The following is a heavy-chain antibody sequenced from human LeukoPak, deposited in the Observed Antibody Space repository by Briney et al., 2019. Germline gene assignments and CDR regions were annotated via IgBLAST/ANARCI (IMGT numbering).Heavy chain of an antibody. CDR3: GTLLSNGPFDY. V-gene: IGHV1-2*02. J-gene: IGHJ4*02. CDR2: IYPNSGAT. CDR1: GYTFTGYY. Sequence: GASVKVSCKASGYTFTGYYMHWVRQAPGQGLEWMGYIYPNSGATKYAQKFQGRVTMTRDTSISTAYMELSGLGSDDTAVYYCGTLLSNGPFDYWGQGSLVTVSP.